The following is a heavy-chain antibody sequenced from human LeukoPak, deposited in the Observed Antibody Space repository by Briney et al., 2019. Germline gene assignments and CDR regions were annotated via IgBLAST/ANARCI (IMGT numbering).Heavy chain of an antibody. D-gene: IGHD1-26*01. CDR2: IRYDGSNK. CDR1: GFTFSSYG. Sequence: GGSLRLSCAASGFTFSSYGMHWVRQAPGKGLEWVAFIRYDGSNKHYVDSVKGRFTISRDNSRNTLYLQMISLRAEDTAVYYCAKDQGIVALFDYWGQGTLVSVSS. V-gene: IGHV3-30*02. CDR3: AKDQGIVALFDY. J-gene: IGHJ4*02.